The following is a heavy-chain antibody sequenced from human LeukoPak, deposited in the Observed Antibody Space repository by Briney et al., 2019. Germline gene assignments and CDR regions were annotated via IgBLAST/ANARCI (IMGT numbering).Heavy chain of an antibody. Sequence: SETLSLTCTVSGGSISSGGYYWSWIRQPPGKGLEWIGYIYHSGSTYYNPSLKSRVTISVDRSKNQFSLKLSSVTAADTAVYYCARAGSKKDYYGSGSYYKGAFDIWGQGTMVTVSS. CDR3: ARAGSKKDYYGSGSYYKGAFDI. V-gene: IGHV4-30-2*02. CDR1: GGSISSGGYY. D-gene: IGHD3-10*01. CDR2: IYHSGST. J-gene: IGHJ3*02.